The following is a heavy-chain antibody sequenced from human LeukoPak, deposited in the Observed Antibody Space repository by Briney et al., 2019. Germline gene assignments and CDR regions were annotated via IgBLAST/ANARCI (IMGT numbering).Heavy chain of an antibody. CDR2: VDADGKNT. CDR1: GFTFSSFW. J-gene: IGHJ4*02. Sequence: PGGSLRLSCAASGFTFSSFWMHWVRQVPGKGLVWVSCVDADGKNTIYADSVKGRFTMSRDNSKNTLYLQMNSLRAEDTALYYCAKDTISSGYYRGFDYWGQGTLVTVSS. D-gene: IGHD3-22*01. CDR3: AKDTISSGYYRGFDY. V-gene: IGHV3-74*01.